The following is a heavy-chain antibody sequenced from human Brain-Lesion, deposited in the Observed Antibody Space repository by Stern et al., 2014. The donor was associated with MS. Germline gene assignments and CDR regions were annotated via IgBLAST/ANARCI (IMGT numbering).Heavy chain of an antibody. Sequence: DQLVESGPGLVKPSETLSLTCTVSYDSISSYYWTWLRQPPGKGLEWLGYINYRRNPNYNPALKSRVTISVDTSKNQFSLKLTSVTAADTAVYYCARAFSDYHDSTPGYWGQGTLVTVSS. J-gene: IGHJ4*02. D-gene: IGHD3-22*01. V-gene: IGHV4-59*01. CDR1: YDSISSYY. CDR2: INYRRNP. CDR3: ARAFSDYHDSTPGY.